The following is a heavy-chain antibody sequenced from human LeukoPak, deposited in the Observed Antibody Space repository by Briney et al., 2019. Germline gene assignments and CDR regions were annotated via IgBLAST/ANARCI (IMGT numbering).Heavy chain of an antibody. CDR1: GFTFSSYS. Sequence: GGSLRLSCAASGFTFSSYSMNWVRQAPGKGLEWVSSISSSSSYIYYADSVKGRFTISRDNAKNTLYLQMNSLRAEDTAVYYCAKFVVVPAAIRYYYYMDVWGKGTTVTVSS. V-gene: IGHV3-21*04. CDR2: ISSSSSYI. D-gene: IGHD2-2*02. CDR3: AKFVVVPAAIRYYYYMDV. J-gene: IGHJ6*03.